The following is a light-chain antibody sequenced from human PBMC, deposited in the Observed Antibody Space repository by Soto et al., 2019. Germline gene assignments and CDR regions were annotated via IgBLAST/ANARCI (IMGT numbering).Light chain of an antibody. CDR2: KAS. J-gene: IGKJ1*01. Sequence: DIQMTQSPSTLSASVGDRVTITCRASQSISNWLAWYQQKPGKAPKLLIYKASTLESGVPSRVSGSGSGTEFTLTISSLQPDDFSAYYCQQYNSYPWTFGQGTKVEIK. V-gene: IGKV1-5*03. CDR1: QSISNW. CDR3: QQYNSYPWT.